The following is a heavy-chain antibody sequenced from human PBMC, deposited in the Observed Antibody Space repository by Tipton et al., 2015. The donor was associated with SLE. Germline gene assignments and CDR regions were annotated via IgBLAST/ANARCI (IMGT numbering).Heavy chain of an antibody. V-gene: IGHV4-34*01. Sequence: TLSLTCAVYGGSFSGYYWNWIRQPPGKGLEWIGEINHSGSTNYNPSLKSRVTISIDTSKNQFSLNLNSVTAADTAVYYCAKGRGGYGLDAFDVWGQGTLVIVSS. CDR3: AKGRGGYGLDAFDV. D-gene: IGHD6-25*01. J-gene: IGHJ3*01. CDR1: GGSFSGYY. CDR2: INHSGST.